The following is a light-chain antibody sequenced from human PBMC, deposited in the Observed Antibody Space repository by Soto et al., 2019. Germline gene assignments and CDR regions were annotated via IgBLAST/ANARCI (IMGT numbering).Light chain of an antibody. CDR2: GAS. V-gene: IGKV3-20*01. Sequence: EIVLTQSPGTLSLSPGERATLSCRASQRVSSSYLAWYQQKPGQAPRLLIYGASIRATGIPDRLSGSGSVTDFTLTISRREPEGVAVYYCQQYGSSPLITFGQGTRLEIK. J-gene: IGKJ5*01. CDR1: QRVSSSY. CDR3: QQYGSSPLIT.